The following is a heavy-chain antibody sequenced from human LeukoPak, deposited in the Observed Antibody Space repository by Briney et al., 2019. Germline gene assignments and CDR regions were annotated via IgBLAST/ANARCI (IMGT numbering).Heavy chain of an antibody. CDR2: IYYSGST. V-gene: IGHV4-39*07. J-gene: IGHJ4*02. CDR3: SSRSGYSYGDFDY. D-gene: IGHD5-18*01. CDR1: GGSISSSSYY. Sequence: SETLSLTCTVSGGSISSSSYYWGWIRQPPGKGLEWFGSIYYSGSTYYNPSLKSPVTISLDTSQSQWSLKVSSVTAADTAVYYCSSRSGYSYGDFDYWGQGTLVAVSS.